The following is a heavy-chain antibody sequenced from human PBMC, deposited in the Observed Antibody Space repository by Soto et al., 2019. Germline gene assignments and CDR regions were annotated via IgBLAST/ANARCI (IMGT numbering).Heavy chain of an antibody. Sequence: ASVKVSCKASGYTFSDFDINWLRQAAGQGPEWMGWMNAKSGDTFSAQRLQGKFNMTWDTSLSTAYMEVGSLTSDDAAIYYCARGNPFNYAGFDVWGQGTTVTVSS. CDR3: ARGNPFNYAGFDV. D-gene: IGHD3-16*01. CDR2: MNAKSGDT. J-gene: IGHJ6*02. CDR1: GYTFSDFD. V-gene: IGHV1-8*01.